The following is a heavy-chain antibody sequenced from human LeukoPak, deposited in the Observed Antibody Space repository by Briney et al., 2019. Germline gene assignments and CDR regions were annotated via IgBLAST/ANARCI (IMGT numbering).Heavy chain of an antibody. J-gene: IGHJ3*01. CDR1: GFTFSSYW. CDR2: IKQDGSEK. D-gene: IGHD2-2*01. V-gene: IGHV3-7*01. CDR3: ARIGYCSSTSCRDACDL. Sequence: GGSLRLSCAAPGFTFSSYWLSWVRQAPGKGLEWVANIKQDGSEKYYVDSVKGRFTISRDNAKNSLYLQMNSLRAEDTAVYYCARIGYCSSTSCRDACDLGRQGTMVTVSS.